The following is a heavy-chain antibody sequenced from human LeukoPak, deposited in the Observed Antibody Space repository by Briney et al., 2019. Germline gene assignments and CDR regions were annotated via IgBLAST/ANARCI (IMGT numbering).Heavy chain of an antibody. V-gene: IGHV3-23*01. CDR1: GFTFSSYA. CDR2: ISGSGGST. Sequence: QPGGSLRLSCAASGFTFSSYAMSWVRQAPGKGLEWVSAISGSGGSTYYADSVKGRFTISRDNSKNTLYLQMNSLRAEDTAVYYCAKVLGGDFWSGYYRAFDIWGQGTMVTVSS. CDR3: AKVLGGDFWSGYYRAFDI. D-gene: IGHD3-3*01. J-gene: IGHJ3*02.